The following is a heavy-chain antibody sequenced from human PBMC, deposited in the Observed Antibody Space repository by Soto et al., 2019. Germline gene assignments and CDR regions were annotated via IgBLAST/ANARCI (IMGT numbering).Heavy chain of an antibody. D-gene: IGHD2-15*01. CDR1: GFTFSSYA. CDR3: AKDPCSGGNCYSPGCEY. V-gene: IGHV3-23*01. J-gene: IGHJ4*02. Sequence: PRGSRRLSRAASGFTFSSYAMSWVRQGPGKGLEWVSAISGSVGITYYADSVKGRFTISRDNSKNTLYLQMNSLRAEDTAVYYCAKDPCSGGNCYSPGCEYLGQGNL. CDR2: ISGSVGIT.